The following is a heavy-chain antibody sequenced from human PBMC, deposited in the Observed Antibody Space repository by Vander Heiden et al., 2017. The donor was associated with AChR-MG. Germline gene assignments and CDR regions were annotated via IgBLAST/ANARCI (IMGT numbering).Heavy chain of an antibody. J-gene: IGHJ4*02. D-gene: IGHD6-19*01. V-gene: IGHV5-10-1*03. CDR2: IDPSDSYT. Sequence: EVQLVQSGAEVKKPGESLRISCKGSGYSFTSYWISWVRQMPGKGLEWMGRIDPSDSYTNYSPSFQGHVTISADKSISTAYLQWSSLKASDTAMYYCARVRGIIAVAGTDFDYWGQGTLVTVSS. CDR1: GYSFTSYW. CDR3: ARVRGIIAVAGTDFDY.